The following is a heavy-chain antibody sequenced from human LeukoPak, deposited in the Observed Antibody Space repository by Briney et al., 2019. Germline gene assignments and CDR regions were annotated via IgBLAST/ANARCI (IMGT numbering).Heavy chain of an antibody. J-gene: IGHJ5*02. V-gene: IGHV3-33*01. CDR2: IWYDGSNK. Sequence: PGGSLRLSCAASGFTFSSYGMHWVRQAPGKGLEWVAVIWYDGSNKYYADSVKGRFTFSRNNSKNTLYLQMYSLRAEDTAVYYCAREWGPSRYNWNLNWFDPWGQGTLVTVSS. CDR1: GFTFSSYG. D-gene: IGHD1-20*01. CDR3: AREWGPSRYNWNLNWFDP.